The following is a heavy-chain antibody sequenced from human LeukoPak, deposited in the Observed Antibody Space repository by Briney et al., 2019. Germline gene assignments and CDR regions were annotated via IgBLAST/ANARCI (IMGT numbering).Heavy chain of an antibody. J-gene: IGHJ6*03. CDR1: GRTFSSYA. Sequence: ASVKVSCKASGRTFSSYAISWVRQAPGQGLEWMGRIIPILGIANYAQKFQGRVAITADKTTSTAYMELSSLRSEDTAVYYCASGLLGDRSYYYYMDVWGKGTTVTVSS. CDR2: IIPILGIA. D-gene: IGHD3-16*01. CDR3: ASGLLGDRSYYYYMDV. V-gene: IGHV1-69*04.